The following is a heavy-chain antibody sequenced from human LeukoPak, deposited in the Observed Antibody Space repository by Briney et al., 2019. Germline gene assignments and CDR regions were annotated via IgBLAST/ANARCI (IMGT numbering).Heavy chain of an antibody. CDR2: LNTGGST. J-gene: IGHJ4*02. CDR1: GGSISSYY. CDR3: ARDLGFGVVDLGY. V-gene: IGHV4-4*07. Sequence: SETLSLTCTLSGGSISSYYWSWVRQPAGKGLEYIGRLNTGGSTNYNPPLKGRVTMSLDTSKNEFSLKMNSVTAADTAVYYCARDLGFGVVDLGYWGQGILVTVSS. D-gene: IGHD3-16*01.